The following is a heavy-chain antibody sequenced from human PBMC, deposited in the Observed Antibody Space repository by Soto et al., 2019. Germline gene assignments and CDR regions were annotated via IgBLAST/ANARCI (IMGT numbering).Heavy chain of an antibody. D-gene: IGHD1-7*01. J-gene: IGHJ4*02. CDR2: ISYDGSD. V-gene: IGHV3-33*05. CDR1: GFPFREFG. Sequence: QPGGSLRLSCVASGFPFREFGMHWVRQAPGKGLEWVALISYDGSDYADSVKGRFTISRDDSRDTLFLHMDNLRPDDTGVYYCARRWNYYLDFWGQGTLVTVS. CDR3: ARRWNYYLDF.